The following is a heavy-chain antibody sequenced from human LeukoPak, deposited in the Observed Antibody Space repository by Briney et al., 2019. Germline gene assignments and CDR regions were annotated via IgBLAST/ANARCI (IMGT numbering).Heavy chain of an antibody. CDR1: GFPFSSYV. J-gene: IGHJ4*02. CDR3: AKAEDTYYDILTGNFDY. Sequence: GGSLRLSCAASGFPFSSYVMRWVRQGPGKGLQWVSAISGSGDSTDYADSVKGRFTISRDNSKNTLYLQINSLRAEDTAVYYCAKAEDTYYDILTGNFDYWGQGTLVTVSS. D-gene: IGHD3-9*01. V-gene: IGHV3-23*01. CDR2: ISGSGDST.